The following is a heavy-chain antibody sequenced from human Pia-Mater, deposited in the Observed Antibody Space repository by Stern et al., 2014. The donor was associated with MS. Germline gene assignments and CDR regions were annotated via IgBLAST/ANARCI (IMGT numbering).Heavy chain of an antibody. D-gene: IGHD6-19*01. CDR1: GFTFSTYP. J-gene: IGHJ4*02. CDR3: ARGYSSGWLFLLDY. CDR2: ISFDGNKK. Sequence: VQLVESGGGVVQPGTSLILSCAASGFTFSTYPIHWVRQAPGKGLEWVAVISFDGNKKYFADSVKGRFTISRDNSKNTMYLQMNSLRDEDTAIYYCARGYSSGWLFLLDYWGQGTLVIVSS. V-gene: IGHV3-30-3*01.